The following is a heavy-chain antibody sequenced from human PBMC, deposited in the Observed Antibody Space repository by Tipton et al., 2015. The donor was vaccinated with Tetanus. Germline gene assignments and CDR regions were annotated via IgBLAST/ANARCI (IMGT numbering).Heavy chain of an antibody. CDR3: AKGLGFYGMDV. CDR2: ISWNSGSI. J-gene: IGHJ6*02. V-gene: IGHV3-9*01. Sequence: VQLVQSGGGLVQPGRSLRLSCAASGFTFDDYAMHWVRQAPGKGLEWVSGISWNSGSIGYADSVKGRFTISRDNAKNSLYLQMNSLRAEDTALYYCAKGLGFYGMDVWGQGTTVTVSS. CDR1: GFTFDDYA. D-gene: IGHD3-3*01.